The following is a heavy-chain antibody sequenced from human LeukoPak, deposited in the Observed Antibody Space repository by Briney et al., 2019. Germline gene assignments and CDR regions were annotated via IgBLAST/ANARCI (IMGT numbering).Heavy chain of an antibody. Sequence: GGSLRLSCAASGFTFSCYWMHWVRQVPGKGLVWVSRINSDGSSTNYADSVKGRFTISRDNAKNTLYLQMNSLRAEDTAVYCCARAGDSSGYFDCWGQGTLVTVSS. CDR1: GFTFSCYW. D-gene: IGHD3-22*01. V-gene: IGHV3-74*01. J-gene: IGHJ4*02. CDR2: INSDGSST. CDR3: ARAGDSSGYFDC.